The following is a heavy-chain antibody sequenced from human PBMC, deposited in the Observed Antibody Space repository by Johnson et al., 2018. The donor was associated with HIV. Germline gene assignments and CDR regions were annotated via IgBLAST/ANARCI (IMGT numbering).Heavy chain of an antibody. CDR3: ARSNTAMMYDAFDI. Sequence: VQLVESGGGLVQPGGSLRLSCAASGFTFSSYDMHWVRQATGKGLEWVSAIGTAGDTYYPGSVKGRFTISRENAKNSLYLQMNSLIAEDTAVYYCARSNTAMMYDAFDIWGQGTMVTVSS. CDR1: GFTFSSYD. D-gene: IGHD5-18*01. J-gene: IGHJ3*02. V-gene: IGHV3-13*01. CDR2: IGTAGDT.